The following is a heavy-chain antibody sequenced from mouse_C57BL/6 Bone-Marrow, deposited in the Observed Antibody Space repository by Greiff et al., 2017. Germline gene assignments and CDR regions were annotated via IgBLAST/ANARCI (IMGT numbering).Heavy chain of an antibody. CDR2: INPGSGGT. Sequence: VKLMESGAELVRPGTSVKVSCKASGYAFTNYLIEWVKQRPGQGLEWIGVINPGSGGTNYNEKFKGKATLTADKSSSTAYMQLSSLTSEDSAVYFCARPKNWDSWFAYWGQGTLVTVSA. J-gene: IGHJ3*01. V-gene: IGHV1-54*01. CDR3: ARPKNWDSWFAY. D-gene: IGHD4-1*01. CDR1: GYAFTNYL.